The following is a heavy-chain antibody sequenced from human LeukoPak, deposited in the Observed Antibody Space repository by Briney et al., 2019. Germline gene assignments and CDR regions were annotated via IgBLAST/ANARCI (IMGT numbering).Heavy chain of an antibody. V-gene: IGHV4-59*01. CDR2: IYYSGST. D-gene: IGHD3-22*01. CDR3: TRGSIAYYYMDV. J-gene: IGHJ6*03. CDR1: GGSISSYY. Sequence: SGTLSLPCTVSGGSISSYYWSWIRQPPGKGLEGIGYIYYSGSTNYNPSLKSRVTISVDTSKNQFSLKLSSVTAADTAVYYCTRGSIAYYYMDVWGKGTTVTISS.